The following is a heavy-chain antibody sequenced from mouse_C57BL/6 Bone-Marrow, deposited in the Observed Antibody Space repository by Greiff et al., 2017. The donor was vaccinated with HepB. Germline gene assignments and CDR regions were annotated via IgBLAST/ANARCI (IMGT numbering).Heavy chain of an antibody. CDR2: IDPDNGDT. V-gene: IGHV14-4*01. CDR3: TTYDGYLGDY. Sequence: EVQLQQSGAELVRPGASVKLSCTASGFNIKDDYMHWVKQRPEQGLEWIGWIDPDNGDTEYASKFQGKATITADTSSNTAYLQLSSLTSEDTAVYYCTTYDGYLGDYWGQGTTLTVSS. J-gene: IGHJ2*01. D-gene: IGHD2-3*01. CDR1: GFNIKDDY.